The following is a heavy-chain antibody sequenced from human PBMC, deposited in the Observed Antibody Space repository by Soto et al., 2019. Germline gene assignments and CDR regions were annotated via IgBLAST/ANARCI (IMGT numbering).Heavy chain of an antibody. V-gene: IGHV1-69*01. CDR1: GGTFSSYA. D-gene: IGHD2-2*01. CDR2: LIPIFGTA. Sequence: QVQLVQSGAEVKKPGSSVQVSCKASGGTFSSYAISWVRQAPGQGLEWMGGLIPIFGTANYAQKFQGRVTLNAEESTSTGYMGRSSPRSEETAVYYCARAERYCSSTSCYADYYYGMAVWGQVTTVTVSS. J-gene: IGHJ6*02. CDR3: ARAERYCSSTSCYADYYYGMAV.